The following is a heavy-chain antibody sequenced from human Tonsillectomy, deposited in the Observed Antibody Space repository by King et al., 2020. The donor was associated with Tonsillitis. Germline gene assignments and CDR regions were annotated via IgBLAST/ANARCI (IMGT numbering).Heavy chain of an antibody. J-gene: IGHJ4*02. Sequence: EVKLVESGGGLVKPGGSLRLSCAASGFTFRSYSMNWVRQAPGKGLEWVSSISNSGSYKYYADSVKGRFTISRDNAKNSLNLQMNSLRAEDTAVYYCARGKDWNDNWGQGTLVTVSS. V-gene: IGHV3-21*01. CDR1: GFTFRSYS. D-gene: IGHD1-1*01. CDR3: ARGKDWNDN. CDR2: ISNSGSYK.